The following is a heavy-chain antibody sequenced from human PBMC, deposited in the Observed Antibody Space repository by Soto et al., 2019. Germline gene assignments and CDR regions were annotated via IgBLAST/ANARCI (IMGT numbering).Heavy chain of an antibody. CDR1: GVSISSYY. CDR3: AGWLRYHVSGVTVTRDAFDI. J-gene: IGHJ3*02. CDR2: IYYSGRT. D-gene: IGHD4-17*01. Sequence: SESLSLTCTISGVSISSYYWSWFRQPPGKGLEWIGYIYYSGRTNYNPSLKSRVTISVDTSKNQFSLKLSSVTAADTAVYYCAGWLRYHVSGVTVTRDAFDIWGQGTMVTVSS. V-gene: IGHV4-59*01.